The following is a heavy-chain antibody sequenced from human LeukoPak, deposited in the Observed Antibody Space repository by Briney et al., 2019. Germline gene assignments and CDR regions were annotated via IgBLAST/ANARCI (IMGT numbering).Heavy chain of an antibody. CDR1: AGTFSSYA. J-gene: IGHJ4*02. CDR2: IIPIFGTA. CDR3: ARVSDILTGSRYDYYFDY. V-gene: IGHV1-69*05. D-gene: IGHD3-9*01. Sequence: SVKVSCKASAGTFSSYAISWVRQAPGQGLERMGRIIPIFGTANYAQKFQGRVTITTDESTSTAYMELSSLRSEDTAVYYCARVSDILTGSRYDYYFDYWGQGTLVTVSS.